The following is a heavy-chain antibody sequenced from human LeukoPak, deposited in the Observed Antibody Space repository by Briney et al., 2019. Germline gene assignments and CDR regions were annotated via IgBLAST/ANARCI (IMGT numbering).Heavy chain of an antibody. CDR2: IIPTFGTA. CDR3: ARESKRYCSSTSCNDY. V-gene: IGHV1-69*01. D-gene: IGHD2-2*01. J-gene: IGHJ4*02. Sequence: SSVKVSCKASGGTFSSYAISWVRQAPGQGLEWMGGIIPTFGTANYAQKFQGRVTITADESTSTAYMELSSLRSEDTAVYYCARESKRYCSSTSCNDYWGQGTLVTVSS. CDR1: GGTFSSYA.